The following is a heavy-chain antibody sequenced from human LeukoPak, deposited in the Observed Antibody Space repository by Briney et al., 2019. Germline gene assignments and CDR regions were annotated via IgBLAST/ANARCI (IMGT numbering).Heavy chain of an antibody. J-gene: IGHJ5*02. CDR1: GYTFTGYY. D-gene: IGHD6-6*01. CDR2: INPNSGGT. Sequence: ASVKVSCKASGYTFTGYYMHWVRQAPGQGLEWMGWINPNSGGTNYAQKFQGRVTMTRDTSISTAYMEPSRLRSDDTAVYYCARGPIAARPSNWFDPWGQGTLVTVSS. V-gene: IGHV1-2*02. CDR3: ARGPIAARPSNWFDP.